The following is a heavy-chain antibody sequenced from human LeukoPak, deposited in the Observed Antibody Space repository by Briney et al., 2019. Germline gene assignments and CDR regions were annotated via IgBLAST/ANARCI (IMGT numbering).Heavy chain of an antibody. J-gene: IGHJ4*02. V-gene: IGHV3-23*01. D-gene: IGHD3-9*01. Sequence: GGSLRLSCAASGFTFRAYAMSWVRQAPGKGLEWVSGTSDSGSSTNYADSVKGRFTISRDNSKNTLYLQMNSLKAEDTALYYCAKWSGYDILTGYYGGFDYWGQGTLVTVSS. CDR2: TSDSGSST. CDR3: AKWSGYDILTGYYGGFDY. CDR1: GFTFRAYA.